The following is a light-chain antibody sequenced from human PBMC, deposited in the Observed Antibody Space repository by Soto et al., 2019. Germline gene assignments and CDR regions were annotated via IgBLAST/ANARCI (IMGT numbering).Light chain of an antibody. CDR1: QSVSSNF. V-gene: IGKV3-20*01. CDR3: QQYDRSPRT. CDR2: GAS. Sequence: EIVLTQSPGTLSLSPGERATLSCRASQSVSSNFLAWHQQKPGQAPRLLIYGASSRATGIPDRFSGSGSGTDFTLTSSRLEPEDFAVYYCQQYDRSPRTFGQGTKLEIK. J-gene: IGKJ2*01.